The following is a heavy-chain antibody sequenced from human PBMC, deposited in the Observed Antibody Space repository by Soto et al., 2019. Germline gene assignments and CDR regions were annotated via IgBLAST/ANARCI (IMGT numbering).Heavy chain of an antibody. Sequence: PGGSLRLSCAASGFTFSSYSMNWVRLAPGKGLEFVSGISSNGSTKDYADSVTGRFIISRDNSSNTLNLQMSTLRAEDTAVYYCVRENYYFDYWGQGALVTVSS. J-gene: IGHJ4*02. CDR1: GFTFSSYS. V-gene: IGHV3-64*02. CDR3: VRENYYFDY. CDR2: ISSNGSTK.